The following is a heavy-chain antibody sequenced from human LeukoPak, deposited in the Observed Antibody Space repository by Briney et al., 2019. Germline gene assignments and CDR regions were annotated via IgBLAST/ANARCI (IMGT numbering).Heavy chain of an antibody. D-gene: IGHD3-9*01. J-gene: IGHJ4*02. CDR3: ARGDDILTGYHHPFDY. CDR1: GFTFSIYA. V-gene: IGHV3-30-3*01. Sequence: PGGSLRLSCAASGFTFSIYAMHWVRQAPGKGLEWVAVISYDGSNKYYADSVKGRFTISRDNSKNTLYLQMNSLRAEDTAVYYCARGDDILTGYHHPFDYWGQGTLVTVSS. CDR2: ISYDGSNK.